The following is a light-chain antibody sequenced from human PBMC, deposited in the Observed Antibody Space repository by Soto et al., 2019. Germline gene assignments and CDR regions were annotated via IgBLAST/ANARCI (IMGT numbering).Light chain of an antibody. CDR2: AAS. CDR1: QGINNY. CDR3: QQRYSTPPT. J-gene: IGKJ1*01. Sequence: DIQMTQSPSSLSASVGDMVTITCRASQGINNYLNWYQQKPGKAPNLMIYAASSLQSGVPSRFSGSGSGTDFTLTISSLQPEDVATYYCQQRYSTPPTFGQGTKVDIK. V-gene: IGKV1-39*01.